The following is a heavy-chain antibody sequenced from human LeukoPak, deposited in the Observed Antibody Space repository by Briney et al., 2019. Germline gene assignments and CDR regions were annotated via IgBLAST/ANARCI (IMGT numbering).Heavy chain of an antibody. V-gene: IGHV4-34*01. J-gene: IGHJ6*02. CDR3: ARGIQLWTPPYYYYYGMDV. CDR2: INHSGST. CDR1: GGAISSYY. Sequence: SETLSLTCSVSGGAISSYYWSWIRQPPGKGLEWIGEINHSGSTNYNPSLKSRVTISVDTSKNQFSLKLSSVTAADTAVYYCARGIQLWTPPYYYYYGMDVWGQGTTVTVSS. D-gene: IGHD5-18*01.